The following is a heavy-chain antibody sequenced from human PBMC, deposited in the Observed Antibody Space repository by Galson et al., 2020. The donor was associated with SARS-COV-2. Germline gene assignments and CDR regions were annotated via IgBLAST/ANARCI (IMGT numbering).Heavy chain of an antibody. CDR3: ARERYSSSWGYYGMDV. J-gene: IGHJ6*02. V-gene: IGHV4-59*01. Sequence: SETLSLTCTVSGGSISSYYWSWIRQPPGKGLEWIGNIYYRGSTNYNPSLKSRVTISVDTSKNHFSLKVSSVTAADTAVYYCARERYSSSWGYYGMDVWGQGTTVTVSS. CDR2: IYYRGST. D-gene: IGHD6-13*01. CDR1: GGSISSYY.